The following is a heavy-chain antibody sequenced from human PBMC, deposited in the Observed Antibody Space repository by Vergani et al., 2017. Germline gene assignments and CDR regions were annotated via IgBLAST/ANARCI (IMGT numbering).Heavy chain of an antibody. Sequence: EVQLLESGGGLVQPGGSLRLTCAASEFTFSNYAMNWVRQAQGKVLECVSGLSGSGLRAYCTDSVKGRFTISRNNSKNMLFLQMNNLRTEDTAIYYCSKQYFVSWNYLFYYWSQGTLVTVSS. V-gene: IGHV3-23*01. CDR3: SKQYFVSWNYLFYY. CDR1: EFTFSNYA. D-gene: IGHD1-7*01. CDR2: LSGSGLRA. J-gene: IGHJ4*02.